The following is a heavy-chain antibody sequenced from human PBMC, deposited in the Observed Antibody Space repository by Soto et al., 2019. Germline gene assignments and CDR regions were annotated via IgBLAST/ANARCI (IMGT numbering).Heavy chain of an antibody. V-gene: IGHV3-23*01. Sequence: LRLSCAASGFTFSSYAMSWVRQAPGKGLEWVSAISGSGGSTYYADSVKGRFTISRDNSKNTLYLQMNSLRAEDTAVYYCAKSGPNADTDMVSNWDYYYYGIDVWGQGTTVTVYS. CDR1: GFTFSSYA. J-gene: IGHJ6*02. CDR3: AKSGPNADTDMVSNWDYYYYGIDV. CDR2: ISGSGGST. D-gene: IGHD5-18*01.